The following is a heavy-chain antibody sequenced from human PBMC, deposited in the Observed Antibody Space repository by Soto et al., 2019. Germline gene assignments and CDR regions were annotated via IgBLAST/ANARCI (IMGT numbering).Heavy chain of an antibody. Sequence: QVQLVQSGTEVRKPGASVRVSCKASGYTFSSVGISWVRQAPGQGLEWMGWIRPDSGNIDYAQKFEGRVTMTADTSTSTVYRELRSLGSDDTAVYYCARDRSTGDYWGQGTLVTVSS. V-gene: IGHV1-18*01. CDR2: IRPDSGNI. J-gene: IGHJ4*02. CDR1: GYTFSSVG. CDR3: ARDRSTGDY.